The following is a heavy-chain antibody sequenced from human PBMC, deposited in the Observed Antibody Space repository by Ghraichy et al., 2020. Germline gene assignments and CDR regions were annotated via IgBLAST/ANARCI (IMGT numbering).Heavy chain of an antibody. V-gene: IGHV3-49*04. CDR3: TRAGWEDYDSSGYYLGDY. CDR2: IRSKAYGGTT. Sequence: GGSLRLSCTASGFTFGDYAMSWVRQAPGKGLEWVGFIRSKAYGGTTEYAASVKGRFTISRDDSKSIAYLQMNSLKTEDTAVYYCTRAGWEDYDSSGYYLGDYWGQGTLVTVSS. CDR1: GFTFGDYA. J-gene: IGHJ4*02. D-gene: IGHD3-22*01.